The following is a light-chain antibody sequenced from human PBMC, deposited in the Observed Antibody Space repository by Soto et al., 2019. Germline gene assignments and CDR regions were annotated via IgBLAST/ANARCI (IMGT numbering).Light chain of an antibody. CDR2: AAS. J-gene: IGKJ2*01. Sequence: DIQMTQSPSSLSASVGDRVTITCRASQSISSYLNWYQQKPGKAPKLLIYAASSLQGGVPSRFSGSGSGTDFTLTISSLQPEDFATYCCQQSYRTPYTFGQGTKLEIK. CDR3: QQSYRTPYT. V-gene: IGKV1-39*01. CDR1: QSISSY.